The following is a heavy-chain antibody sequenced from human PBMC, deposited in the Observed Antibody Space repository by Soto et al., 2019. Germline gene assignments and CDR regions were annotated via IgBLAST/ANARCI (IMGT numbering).Heavy chain of an antibody. V-gene: IGHV3-23*01. CDR3: AKFEGHPVEYWYLDF. D-gene: IGHD1-1*01. J-gene: IGHJ2*01. CDR2: IHGGGGAT. CDR1: GFTFSAYA. Sequence: EVQLLESGGGLVQPGGSLRLSCAASGFTFSAYAMGWVRQAPWKGLEWVSTIHGGGGATHYADSVKGRFTISRDDSKNTLYAQMTSLRAEDTAVYYCAKFEGHPVEYWYLDFWGRGTLVTVSS.